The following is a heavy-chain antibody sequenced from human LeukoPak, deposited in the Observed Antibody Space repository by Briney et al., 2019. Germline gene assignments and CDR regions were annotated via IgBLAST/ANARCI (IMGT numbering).Heavy chain of an antibody. Sequence: GSSVKVSCKASGGTFSSYAISWVRQAPGQGLEWMGRIIPILGIANYAQKFQGRVTITADESTSTAYMELSSLRSEDTAVYYCARAVLGYCSSTSCYFDYWGQGTLVTVSS. CDR1: GGTFSSYA. CDR3: ARAVLGYCSSTSCYFDY. J-gene: IGHJ4*02. V-gene: IGHV1-69*04. CDR2: IIPILGIA. D-gene: IGHD2-2*01.